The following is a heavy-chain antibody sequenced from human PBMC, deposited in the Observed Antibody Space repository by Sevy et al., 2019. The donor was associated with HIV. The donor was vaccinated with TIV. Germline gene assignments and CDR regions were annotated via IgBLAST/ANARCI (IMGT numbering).Heavy chain of an antibody. D-gene: IGHD2-21*02. J-gene: IGHJ6*02. Sequence: GGSLRLSCAASGFTFSIYVIHWVRQAPGKGLEWVAVISSDGTKEYYADSVKGRFTISRDNSKNTMYLQMNSLRVEDTAVYYCARDLPSAVTDPFDYYGLAVWGQGTTVTVSS. CDR1: GFTFSIYV. CDR2: ISSDGTKE. V-gene: IGHV3-30*04. CDR3: ARDLPSAVTDPFDYYGLAV.